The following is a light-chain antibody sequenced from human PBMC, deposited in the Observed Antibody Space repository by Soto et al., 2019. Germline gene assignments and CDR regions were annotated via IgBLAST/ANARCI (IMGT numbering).Light chain of an antibody. CDR2: EVN. J-gene: IGLJ2*01. V-gene: IGLV2-8*01. Sequence: QSALTQPPSASGSPGQSVTISCTGTSSDVGGYNFVSWYQQHPGKAPKVMIYEVNKRPSGVPDRFSASKSGNTAPLTVSRLQAEDEANYYCSSYAGSNNLVFGGGTKLTVL. CDR1: SSDVGGYNF. CDR3: SSYAGSNNLV.